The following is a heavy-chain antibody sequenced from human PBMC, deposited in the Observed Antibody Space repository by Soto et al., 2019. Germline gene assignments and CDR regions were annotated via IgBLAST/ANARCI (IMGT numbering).Heavy chain of an antibody. CDR1: GYSFTCNY. V-gene: IGHV1-2*04. J-gene: IGHJ6*03. D-gene: IGHD6-6*01. Sequence: ASVKVSSKASGYSFTCNYMHWVRQAPRQGLEWMGWINPNSGGTNYAQKFQGWVTMTRDTSISTAYMELSRLRSDDTAVYYCARGLSSIAARPEYYYMDVWGKGTTVTVSS. CDR2: INPNSGGT. CDR3: ARGLSSIAARPEYYYMDV.